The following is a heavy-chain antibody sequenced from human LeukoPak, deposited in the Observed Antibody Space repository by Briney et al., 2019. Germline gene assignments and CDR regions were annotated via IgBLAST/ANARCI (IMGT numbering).Heavy chain of an antibody. J-gene: IGHJ4*02. Sequence: ASVKVSCKASGYTFTSYYIYWVRQAPGQGLEWMGIINPDVGSTTYAQKFQGRVTMTRDTSTTTVYMELSSPRSEDTAVYYCARAYCGGDCYRFGAWVYFDYWGQGTLVTVSS. CDR2: INPDVGST. D-gene: IGHD2-21*02. CDR3: ARAYCGGDCYRFGAWVYFDY. V-gene: IGHV1-46*01. CDR1: GYTFTSYY.